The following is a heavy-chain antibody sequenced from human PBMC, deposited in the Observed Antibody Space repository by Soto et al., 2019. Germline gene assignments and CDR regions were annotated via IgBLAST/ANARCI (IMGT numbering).Heavy chain of an antibody. CDR2: IIPIFGTA. J-gene: IGHJ4*02. V-gene: IGHV1-69*12. CDR1: GGTFSSYA. D-gene: IGHD3-3*01. Sequence: QVQLVQSGAEVKKPGSSVKVSCKASGGTFSSYAISWVRQAPGQGLEWMGGIIPIFGTAHYAQKFQGRVTITADESTSTAYMELSSLRSEDTAVYYCARNVGSLEWLLPTLDYWGQGTLVTVSS. CDR3: ARNVGSLEWLLPTLDY.